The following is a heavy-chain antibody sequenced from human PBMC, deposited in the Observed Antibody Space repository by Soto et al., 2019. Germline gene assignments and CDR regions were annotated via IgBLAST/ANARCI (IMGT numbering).Heavy chain of an antibody. J-gene: IGHJ5*02. Sequence: GGSLRLSCAASGFTVSSNYMSWVGQAPGKGLEWVSGIYSGGSTYYACSRKGRVTISRHNSKNTLNLQMNSLRAEDTAVYDCARAPVAQRERLPGWFDPWGQGTLVTVSS. CDR1: GFTVSSNY. V-gene: IGHV3-53*04. CDR3: ARAPVAQRERLPGWFDP. CDR2: IYSGGST. D-gene: IGHD1-26*01.